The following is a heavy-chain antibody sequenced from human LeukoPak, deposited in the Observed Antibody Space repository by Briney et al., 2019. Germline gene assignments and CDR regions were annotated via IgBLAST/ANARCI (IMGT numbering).Heavy chain of an antibody. CDR1: GFTFRAYA. CDR3: AKFRVPSDDAFDI. CDR2: ISASGGST. J-gene: IGHJ3*02. D-gene: IGHD3-10*01. Sequence: GGSLRLSCAASGFTFRAYAMTWVRQAPGEGLEWVSTISASGGSTYYADSVKGRFTISRDNSKNTLYLQMNSLRAEDTAVYYCAKFRVPSDDAFDIWGQGPMVTVSS. V-gene: IGHV3-23*01.